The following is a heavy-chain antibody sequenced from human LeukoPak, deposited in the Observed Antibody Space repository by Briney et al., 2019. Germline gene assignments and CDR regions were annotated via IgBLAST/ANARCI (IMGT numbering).Heavy chain of an antibody. J-gene: IGHJ4*02. V-gene: IGHV4-39*07. D-gene: IGHD1-26*01. Sequence: PSETLSLTCTVSGGSISSSSYYWGWIRQPPGKGLEWIGSIYYSGSTYYNPSLKSRVTISVDTSKNQFSLKLSSVTAADTAVYYCARVKWDRYYFDYWGQGTLVTVSS. CDR2: IYYSGST. CDR3: ARVKWDRYYFDY. CDR1: GGSISSSSYY.